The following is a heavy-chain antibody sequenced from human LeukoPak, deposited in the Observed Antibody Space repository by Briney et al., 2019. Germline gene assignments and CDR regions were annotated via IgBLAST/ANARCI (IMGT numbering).Heavy chain of an antibody. D-gene: IGHD3-22*01. Sequence: PGGSLRLSCEASGFTFSSYAMSWVRQAPGKGLEWVSAISGSGGSTYYADSVKGRFTISRDNSKNTLYLQMSSLRAEDTAVYYCAKDDTYYYDSSGYTPGFDYWGQGTLVTVSS. CDR3: AKDDTYYYDSSGYTPGFDY. J-gene: IGHJ4*02. CDR1: GFTFSSYA. V-gene: IGHV3-23*01. CDR2: ISGSGGST.